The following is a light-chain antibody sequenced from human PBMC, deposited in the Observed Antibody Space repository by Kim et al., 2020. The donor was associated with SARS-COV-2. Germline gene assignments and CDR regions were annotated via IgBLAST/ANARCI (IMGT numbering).Light chain of an antibody. CDR2: SAS. J-gene: IGKJ1*01. CDR1: QPIGTW. Sequence: SSAGDRVAITGRASQPIGTWLSWYQQKPGKAPRLLIHSASSLESGVPSRFSGSGSGTDFVLTISSLQPEDCATYYCQQGNSFPWTFGQGTKVDIK. CDR3: QQGNSFPWT. V-gene: IGKV1-12*01.